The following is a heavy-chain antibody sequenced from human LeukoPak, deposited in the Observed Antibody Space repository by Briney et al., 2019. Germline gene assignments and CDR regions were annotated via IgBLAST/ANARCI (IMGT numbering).Heavy chain of an antibody. D-gene: IGHD4-23*01. CDR3: ARAVDGWVDP. CDR1: GFTFSSYS. Sequence: GGSLRLSCAASGFTFSSYSTNWVRQAPGKGLEWVSSISSSSIYIYYVGSVKGRFTISRDNAKNSLYLQMNSLRAEDTAVYYCARAVDGWVDPRGQGTPGTLSP. CDR2: ISSSSIYI. J-gene: IGHJ5*01. V-gene: IGHV3-21*01.